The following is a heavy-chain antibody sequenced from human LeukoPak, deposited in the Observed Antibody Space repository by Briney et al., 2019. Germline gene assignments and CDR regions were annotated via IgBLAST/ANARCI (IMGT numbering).Heavy chain of an antibody. D-gene: IGHD2/OR15-2a*01. Sequence: GGSLRLSCAASGFTFSSYSMNWVRQAPGKGLEWVSYISSRSRTIYYADSVKGRFTTSRDNAKNSLYLQMKSLRAEDTAVYYCARGKTSQNIVTRKTYNWFDPWGQGTLVTVSS. V-gene: IGHV3-48*04. CDR1: GFTFSSYS. CDR2: ISSRSRTI. J-gene: IGHJ5*02. CDR3: ARGKTSQNIVTRKTYNWFDP.